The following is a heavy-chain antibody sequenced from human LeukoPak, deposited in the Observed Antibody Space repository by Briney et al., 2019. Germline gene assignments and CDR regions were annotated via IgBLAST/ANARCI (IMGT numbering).Heavy chain of an antibody. CDR2: IYSGGST. Sequence: GGSLRLSCAAPGFTVSSNYMSWVRQAPGKGLEWVSVIYSGGSTYYADSVKGRFTISRDNSKNTLYLQMNSLRAEDTAVYYCARVVVAAAGTFDPWGQGTLVTVSS. CDR1: GFTVSSNY. J-gene: IGHJ5*02. CDR3: ARVVVAAAGTFDP. D-gene: IGHD6-13*01. V-gene: IGHV3-53*01.